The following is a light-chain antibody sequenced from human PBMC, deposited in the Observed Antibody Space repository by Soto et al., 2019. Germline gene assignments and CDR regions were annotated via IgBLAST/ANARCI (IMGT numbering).Light chain of an antibody. CDR3: QQYNSYS. CDR1: QSISNW. J-gene: IGKJ1*01. Sequence: DIQMTQSRCTLAASVGGRVSINCRASQSISNWLAWYQQKPGTAPKRLIYHASTMESGVPASFSGRGSDTECTRTVSSMQPDEFATYYCQQYNSYSFGQGTKVDIK. V-gene: IGKV1-5*01. CDR2: HAS.